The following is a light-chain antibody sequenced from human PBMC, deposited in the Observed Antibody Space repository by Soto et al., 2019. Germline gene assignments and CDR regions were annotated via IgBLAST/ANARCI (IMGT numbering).Light chain of an antibody. CDR1: SSNIGAGYD. Sequence: QSVLTQPPSLSGAPGQRVTISCTGTSSNIGAGYDVHWYQQLPGTAPKLLIYANSNRPSGVPGRFSGSKSGTSASLAITGLQAEDEADYYCQSFDTSLSVWVFGGGTKLTVL. V-gene: IGLV1-40*01. J-gene: IGLJ3*02. CDR2: ANS. CDR3: QSFDTSLSVWV.